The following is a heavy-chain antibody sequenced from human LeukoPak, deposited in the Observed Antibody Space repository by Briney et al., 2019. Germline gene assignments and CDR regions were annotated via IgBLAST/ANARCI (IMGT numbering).Heavy chain of an antibody. CDR3: ATSYCSGGSCYSTFDY. CDR1: GGSISSSSYY. CDR2: IYYSGST. Sequence: SETLSLTCTVSGGSISSSSYYWGWIRQPPGKGLEWIGSIYYSGSTYYNPSLKSRVTISVDTSKNQFSLKLSSVTAADTAVYYCATSYCSGGSCYSTFDYWGQGTLVTVSS. J-gene: IGHJ4*02. D-gene: IGHD2-15*01. V-gene: IGHV4-39*01.